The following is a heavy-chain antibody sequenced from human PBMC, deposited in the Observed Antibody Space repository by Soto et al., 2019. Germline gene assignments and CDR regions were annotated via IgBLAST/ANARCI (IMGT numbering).Heavy chain of an antibody. CDR1: GFSLTTREMC. V-gene: IGHV2-70*12. J-gene: IGHJ4*02. CDR3: ARTIRDAYNYFDY. CDR2: IDWDDDK. D-gene: IGHD1-1*01. Sequence: SGPTLVNPTEALTLTCTFSGFSLTTREMCVSWIRQPPGKALEWLALIDWDDDKYYSTSLKTRLTISKDTSKSQVVLTMTNMDPVDTATYYCARTIRDAYNYFDYWGQGTLVTVSS.